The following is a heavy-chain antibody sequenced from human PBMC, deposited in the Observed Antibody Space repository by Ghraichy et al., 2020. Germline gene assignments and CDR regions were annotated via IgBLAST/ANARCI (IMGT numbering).Heavy chain of an antibody. V-gene: IGHV1-8*01. D-gene: IGHD4-17*01. J-gene: IGHJ6*02. CDR2: MNPNSGNT. Sequence: ASVKVSCKASGYTFTSYDINWVRQATGQGLEWMGWMNPNSGNTGYAQKFQGRVTMTRNTSISTAYMELSSLRSEDMAVYYCARGGDYGDPYDYYYGMDVWGQGTTVTVSS. CDR3: ARGGDYGDPYDYYYGMDV. CDR1: GYTFTSYD.